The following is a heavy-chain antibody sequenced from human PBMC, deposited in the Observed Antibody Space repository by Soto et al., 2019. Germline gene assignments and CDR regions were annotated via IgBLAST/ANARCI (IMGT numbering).Heavy chain of an antibody. CDR2: INVYNGKT. CDR1: GYTFTNYG. J-gene: IGHJ4*02. CDR3: ARGPDPTYFDY. Sequence: QVQLVQSGGEVAKPGASVKVSCKASGYTFTNYGINWVRQAPGLGLAWMGWINVYNGKTNYAQKFQARVTMTTDTSTNSGYMELRSLRSDDTAVYYCARGPDPTYFDYWGQGTLVIVSS. V-gene: IGHV1-18*01.